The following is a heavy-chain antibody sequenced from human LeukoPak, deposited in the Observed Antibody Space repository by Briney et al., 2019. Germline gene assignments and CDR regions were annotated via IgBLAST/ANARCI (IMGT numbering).Heavy chain of an antibody. CDR1: GGSISSTNYY. J-gene: IGHJ4*02. CDR3: AKDPSFSD. CDR2: IYFSGST. V-gene: IGHV4-39*07. Sequence: PSETLSLTCTVSGGSISSTNYYWGWIRQPPGKGLEWIGNIYFSGSTYYNPSLKSRVTLSVDTSKNQFSMKLSSVTAADTAVYYCAKDPSFSDWGQGTLVTVSS. D-gene: IGHD2/OR15-2a*01.